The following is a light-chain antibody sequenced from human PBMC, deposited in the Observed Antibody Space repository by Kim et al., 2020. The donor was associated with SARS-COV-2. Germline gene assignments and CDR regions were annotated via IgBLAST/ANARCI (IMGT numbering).Light chain of an antibody. Sequence: GQTVSISCSGRRSNLGSNTVIWYQQFPGTAPKLLIYSNDQRPSGVPYRFSGSKSGPSASLDISGLQSEDEAEYHCAAWDDSLNGVVFGGGTQLTVL. J-gene: IGLJ2*01. V-gene: IGLV1-44*01. CDR1: RSNLGSNT. CDR2: SND. CDR3: AAWDDSLNGVV.